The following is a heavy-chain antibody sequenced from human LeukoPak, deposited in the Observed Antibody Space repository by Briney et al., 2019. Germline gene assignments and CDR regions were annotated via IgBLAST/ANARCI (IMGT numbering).Heavy chain of an antibody. Sequence: PGGSLRLSCAASGFTFSNFGMHWVRQAPGKGLEWVATMWYDGSKKYYGDSVKGRFTISRDNSRNTLYLQMNSLRVEDTAVYYCARGSFGVDYWGQGTLVTVSS. CDR3: ARGSFGVDY. J-gene: IGHJ4*02. CDR2: MWYDGSKK. V-gene: IGHV3-33*01. D-gene: IGHD3-16*01. CDR1: GFTFSNFG.